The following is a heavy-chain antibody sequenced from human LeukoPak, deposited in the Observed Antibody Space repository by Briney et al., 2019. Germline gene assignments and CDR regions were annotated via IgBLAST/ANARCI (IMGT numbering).Heavy chain of an antibody. CDR1: GYTFTGYY. CDR3: ARDGGIVGATMYGYDY. V-gene: IGHV1-2*02. CDR2: INPNSGGT. J-gene: IGHJ4*02. Sequence: GASVKVSCKASGYTFTGYYMHWVRQAPGQGLEWMGWINPNSGGTNYAQKFQGRVTMTRDTSISTAYMELSRLRSDDTAVYYCARDGGIVGATMYGYDYWGQGTLVTVSS. D-gene: IGHD1-26*01.